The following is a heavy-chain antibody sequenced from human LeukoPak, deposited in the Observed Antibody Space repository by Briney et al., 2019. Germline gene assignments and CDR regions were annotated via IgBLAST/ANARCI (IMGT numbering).Heavy chain of an antibody. V-gene: IGHV4-39*01. D-gene: IGHD1-1*01. CDR1: GGSISSSSYY. J-gene: IGHJ6*02. Sequence: SETLSLTCTVSGGSISSSSYYWGWIRQPPGKGLEWVGSIYYSGSTHYNPSLKSRVTISVDTSKNQFSLKLSSVTAADTAVYHCASHHYNMDVWGQGTTVTVSS. CDR3: ASHHYNMDV. CDR2: IYYSGST.